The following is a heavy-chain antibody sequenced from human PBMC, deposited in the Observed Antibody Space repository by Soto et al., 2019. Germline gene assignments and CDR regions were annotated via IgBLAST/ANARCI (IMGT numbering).Heavy chain of an antibody. J-gene: IGHJ4*02. CDR2: IYYSGST. CDR3: ASSYDILIGIDY. D-gene: IGHD3-9*01. Sequence: SETLSLTCTVSGGSISSYYWSWIRQPPGKGLEWIGYIYYSGSTNYNPSLKSRVTISVDTSKNQFPLKLSSVTAADTAVYYCASSYDILIGIDYWGQGTLVTVSS. V-gene: IGHV4-59*01. CDR1: GGSISSYY.